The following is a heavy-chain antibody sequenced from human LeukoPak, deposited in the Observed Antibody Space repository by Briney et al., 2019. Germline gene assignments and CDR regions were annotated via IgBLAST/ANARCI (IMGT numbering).Heavy chain of an antibody. CDR3: AREGYYGSGSPPSLYFDY. D-gene: IGHD3-10*01. V-gene: IGHV3-30-3*01. Sequence: GGSLRLSCAASGFTFRNYVMHWVRQAPGKGLEWVAVTSSDLNVKLYADSVKGRFTISRDSSRSTLYLQMNSLRPEDTAIYYCAREGYYGSGSPPSLYFDYWGRGTLVTVSS. CDR1: GFTFRNYV. CDR2: TSSDLNVK. J-gene: IGHJ4*02.